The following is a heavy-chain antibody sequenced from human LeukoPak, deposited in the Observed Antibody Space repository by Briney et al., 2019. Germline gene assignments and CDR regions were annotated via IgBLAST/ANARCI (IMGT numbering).Heavy chain of an antibody. Sequence: ASVKVSCKASGYTFTGYYMHWVRQAPGQGLEWMGWINPNSGGTNYAQKFQGRVTMTRDTSISTAYMELSRLRSDDTAVYYCARGASPSGYSYERKSTNNWFDPWGQGTLVTVSS. CDR1: GYTFTGYY. D-gene: IGHD5-18*01. J-gene: IGHJ5*02. V-gene: IGHV1-2*02. CDR2: INPNSGGT. CDR3: ARGASPSGYSYERKSTNNWFDP.